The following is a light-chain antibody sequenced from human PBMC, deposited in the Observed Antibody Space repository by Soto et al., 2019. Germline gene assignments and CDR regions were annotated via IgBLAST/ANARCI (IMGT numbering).Light chain of an antibody. CDR3: HQRQYWPPIT. V-gene: IGKV3-15*01. CDR2: GAS. CDR1: QSVSSN. J-gene: IGKJ5*01. Sequence: EIVMTQSPATLSVSPGERATLSCRASQSVSSNLVWYQQKPGQAPRLLIYGASTRATGVPARFTGSGSGTEFTLTISSLEPEDFAVYYCHQRQYWPPITFGQGTRLEIK.